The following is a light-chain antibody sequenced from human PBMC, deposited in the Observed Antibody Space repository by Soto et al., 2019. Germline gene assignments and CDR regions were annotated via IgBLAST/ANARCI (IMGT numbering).Light chain of an antibody. CDR3: QSFDSSLSALYV. CDR1: GATSD. J-gene: IGLJ1*01. Sequence: QLVLTQPPSVSGAPGQRVTISCIGATSDVHWYQHLPGTAPKLLIYGNNNRPSGVPDRFSGSKSGTSASLAITGLQAEDEAEYDCQSFDSSLSALYVFGTGTKLTVL. CDR2: GNN. V-gene: IGLV1-40*01.